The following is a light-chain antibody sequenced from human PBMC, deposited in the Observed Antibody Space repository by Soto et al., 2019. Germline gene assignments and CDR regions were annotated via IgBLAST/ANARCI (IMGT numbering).Light chain of an antibody. CDR3: ATYTSSDTPYV. Sequence: QSVLTQPASVSGSPGQSITISCTGTSSDVGDYKYVSWYQQHPDKAPKLRIYVVSNRPSGVSNRFSGSKSGNTASLTISGLQADDEADYYCATYTSSDTPYVFGTGTKLTVL. CDR2: VVS. CDR1: SSDVGDYKY. J-gene: IGLJ1*01. V-gene: IGLV2-14*01.